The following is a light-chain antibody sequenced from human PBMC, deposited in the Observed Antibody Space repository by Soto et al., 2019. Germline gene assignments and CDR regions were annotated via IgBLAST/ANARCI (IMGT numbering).Light chain of an antibody. CDR2: AAS. CDR1: QSISSY. V-gene: IGKV1-39*01. Sequence: IQMTQSPSSLSASEGDRVTITCRASQSISSYLNWYQQKPGKAPKLLIYAASSLQSGVPSRFSGSGSGTDFTLTISSLQPEDFATYYCQQSYSTLITFGQGTRLEIK. J-gene: IGKJ5*01. CDR3: QQSYSTLIT.